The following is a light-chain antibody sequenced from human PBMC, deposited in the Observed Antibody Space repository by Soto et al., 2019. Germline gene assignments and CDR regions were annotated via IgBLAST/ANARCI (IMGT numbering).Light chain of an antibody. CDR1: QSISSW. Sequence: DIQMTQSPSTLSASVGDRVTITCRASQSISSWLAWYQQKPGKAPKLLIYDASSLESGVPSRFSDSGSGTEFTLTISSLQHDDFATYYCQQYNSYSTFGQGTKVEIK. CDR3: QQYNSYST. V-gene: IGKV1-5*01. J-gene: IGKJ1*01. CDR2: DAS.